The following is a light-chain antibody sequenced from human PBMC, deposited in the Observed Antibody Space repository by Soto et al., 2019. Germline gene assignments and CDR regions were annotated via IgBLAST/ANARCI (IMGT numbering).Light chain of an antibody. V-gene: IGKV1-39*01. CDR1: QSIRSY. CDR2: AAS. CDR3: QQTYSTPYT. J-gene: IGKJ2*01. Sequence: DIQMTQSPSSLSASVGDRVTITCRASQSIRSYLNWYQQKPGKAPNLLIYAASSLQSGVPSRFSGSVSGTDLTLTISSLQPEDFATYYCQQTYSTPYTFGQRTKLEIK.